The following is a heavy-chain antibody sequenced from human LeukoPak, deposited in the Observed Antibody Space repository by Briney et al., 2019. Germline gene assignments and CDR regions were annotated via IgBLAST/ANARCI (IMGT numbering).Heavy chain of an antibody. CDR3: AKDALYNYRSSGYPDY. D-gene: IGHD3-22*01. V-gene: IGHV3-30*18. Sequence: PGGSLRLSCAASGFTFSNYGIHWVRQAPGKGLEWVAVISYDGSNKYYVDSVKGRFTISRDNSKNTLELQMNSLRAEDTAVYYCAKDALYNYRSSGYPDYWGQGTLVTVSS. J-gene: IGHJ4*02. CDR1: GFTFSNYG. CDR2: ISYDGSNK.